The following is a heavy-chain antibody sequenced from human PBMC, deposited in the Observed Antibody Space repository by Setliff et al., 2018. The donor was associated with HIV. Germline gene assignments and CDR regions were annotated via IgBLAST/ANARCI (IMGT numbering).Heavy chain of an antibody. CDR3: ARDDSNYRQHGMDV. V-gene: IGHV3-48*04. Sequence: GGSLRLSCAASGFRFRSYGMHWVRQAPGKGLEWVSYISSSGSTIYYADAVKGRFTISRDNAKNSLYLQMNSLRAEDTAVYYCARDDSNYRQHGMDVWGQGTTVTVSS. J-gene: IGHJ6*02. CDR2: ISSSGSTI. D-gene: IGHD4-4*01. CDR1: GFRFRSYG.